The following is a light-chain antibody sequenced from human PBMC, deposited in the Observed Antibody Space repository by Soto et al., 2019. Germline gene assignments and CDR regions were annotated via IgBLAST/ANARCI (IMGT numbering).Light chain of an antibody. J-gene: IGKJ1*01. CDR1: QDIGKD. Sequence: DIQMTQSPSSLSASVRDRVTITCRASQDIGKDLGWYQQRPGKAPKRLIYAAFSLQSGVPSRFSGGGSGRAFILTTSSLQPEDFATYYCLQHNNYPRAFGQGTKVEIK. CDR2: AAF. V-gene: IGKV1-17*01. CDR3: LQHNNYPRA.